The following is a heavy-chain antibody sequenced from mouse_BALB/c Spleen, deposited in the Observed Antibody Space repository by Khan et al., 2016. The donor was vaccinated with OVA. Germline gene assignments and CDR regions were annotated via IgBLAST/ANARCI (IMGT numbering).Heavy chain of an antibody. J-gene: IGHJ4*01. CDR2: INPGDGST. CDR3: AREGLQEVAMVY. Sequence: QVQLKESGPELVKPGALVKISCKASGYTFTSYDINWVKQRPGQGLEWIGWINPGDGSTKYNEKFKGKATLTEDKSSCTAYMHLSSLTSEDPAVSCCAREGLQEVAMVYWGQGTSVTVSS. V-gene: IGHV1S56*01. D-gene: IGHD2-4*01. CDR1: GYTFTSYD.